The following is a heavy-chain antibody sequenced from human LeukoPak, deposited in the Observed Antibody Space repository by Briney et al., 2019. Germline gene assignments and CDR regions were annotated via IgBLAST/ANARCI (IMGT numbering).Heavy chain of an antibody. Sequence: ASVKVSCKASGYTFTNYGISWVRQAPGQGLEWIGWVSAYADNTNYVQKVQGRVTMTTDTSTSTAYMELRSLRSDDTAVYYCARDCIGCHGFDHWGQGTLVTVSS. CDR3: ARDCIGCHGFDH. CDR1: GYTFTNYG. J-gene: IGHJ4*02. D-gene: IGHD2-15*01. CDR2: VSAYADNT. V-gene: IGHV1-18*01.